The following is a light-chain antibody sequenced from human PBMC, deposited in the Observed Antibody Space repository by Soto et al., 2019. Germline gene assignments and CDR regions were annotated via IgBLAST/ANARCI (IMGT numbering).Light chain of an antibody. J-gene: IGKJ3*01. CDR1: QSVLYSSYNKNY. CDR2: WAS. CDR3: QQYYSTPPVT. V-gene: IGKV4-1*01. Sequence: DIVMTQSPDSLAVSLGERATINGKSSQSVLYSSYNKNYLSWYQQKPGQPPKLLIYWASTRESGVPNRFSSSGSGTDVTLTISSLQAEDVAVYYCQQYYSTPPVTFGPGKKVDIK.